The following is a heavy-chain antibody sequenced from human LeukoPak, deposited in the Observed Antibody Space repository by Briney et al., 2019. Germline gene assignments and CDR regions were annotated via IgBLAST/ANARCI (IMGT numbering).Heavy chain of an antibody. J-gene: IGHJ4*03. CDR3: ARVNHFDD. V-gene: IGHV3-7*01. Sequence: GGSLRHPHSASGFNSSNSWESWVRQAPGMGLEFVANIKQDGSEMYYVDSVKGRFTISRDNAKNSLYLQMNSLRVEDTAVYYWARVNHFDDWGKGTMVTVSS. CDR2: IKQDGSEM. CDR1: GFNSSNSW.